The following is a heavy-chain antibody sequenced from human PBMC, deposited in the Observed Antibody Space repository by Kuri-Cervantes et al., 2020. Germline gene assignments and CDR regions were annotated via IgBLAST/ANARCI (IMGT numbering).Heavy chain of an antibody. CDR1: GFTFSGSA. CDR3: TTTLLGSSDAFDI. Sequence: GGSLRLSCAASGFTFSGSAMHWVRQASGKGLEWVGRIKSKTDGGTTDYAAPVKGRFTISRDDSKHTLYLQMNSLKTEDTAVYYCTTTLLGSSDAFDIWGQGTMVTVSS. D-gene: IGHD6-6*01. J-gene: IGHJ3*02. V-gene: IGHV3-15*01. CDR2: IKSKTDGGTT.